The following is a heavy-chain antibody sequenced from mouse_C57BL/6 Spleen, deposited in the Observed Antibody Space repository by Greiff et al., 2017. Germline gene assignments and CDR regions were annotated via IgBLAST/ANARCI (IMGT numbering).Heavy chain of an antibody. D-gene: IGHD2-5*01. J-gene: IGHJ4*01. CDR1: GYTFTSYW. Sequence: QVQLQQPGAELVKPGASVKMSCKASGYTFTSYWITWVKQRPGQGLEWIGDINPGSGSTNSNETFKSKAPLTVDTSSSPAYMHLSSLTSEDSAVYDCAREPYYSNYVRAMDYWGQGTSVTVSS. CDR2: INPGSGST. V-gene: IGHV1-55*01. CDR3: AREPYYSNYVRAMDY.